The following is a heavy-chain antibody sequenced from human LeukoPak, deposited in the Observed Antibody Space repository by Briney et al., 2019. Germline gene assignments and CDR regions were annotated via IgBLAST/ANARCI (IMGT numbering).Heavy chain of an antibody. J-gene: IGHJ4*02. D-gene: IGHD5-12*01. V-gene: IGHV3-11*01. CDR3: ARARDGYNYYPFDY. CDR2: RSSSGNTI. CDR1: GFTFSDYY. Sequence: AGGSLRLSCAASGFTFSDYYMNWIRQAPGKGLEWISYRSSSGNTIYYADSVKGRFTISRDNAKNSLYLQMNSLRAEDTAVYYCARARDGYNYYPFDYWGQGTLVTVSS.